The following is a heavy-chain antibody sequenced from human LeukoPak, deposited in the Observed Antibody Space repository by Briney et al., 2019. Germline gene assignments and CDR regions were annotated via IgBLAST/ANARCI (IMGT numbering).Heavy chain of an antibody. CDR2: INPNSGGT. V-gene: IGHV1-2*02. Sequence: ASVKVSCKASGYTFTGYHMHWVRLAPGHGLEWMGWINPNSGGTKNAQRFQGRVTMTRDTSISIVYMELSRLRSDDTAVYYCARDLLPPHFAFDYWGQGTLVTVSS. CDR3: ARDLLPPHFAFDY. J-gene: IGHJ4*02. CDR1: GYTFTGYH. D-gene: IGHD2-15*01.